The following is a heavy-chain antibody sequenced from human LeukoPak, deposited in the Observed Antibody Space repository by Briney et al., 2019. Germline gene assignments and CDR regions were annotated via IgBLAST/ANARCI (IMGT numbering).Heavy chain of an antibody. CDR1: GDSMNGYY. Sequence: SETLSLTCSVSGDSMNGYYWSWTRQPPGKGLEWIGCIYYSGSTNYNPSLKSRVAISVDTSKNQFSLKLSSVTAADTAVYYCARGSGDYGDYGYFDYWGQGTLVTVSS. D-gene: IGHD4-17*01. V-gene: IGHV4-59*01. CDR2: IYYSGST. J-gene: IGHJ4*02. CDR3: ARGSGDYGDYGYFDY.